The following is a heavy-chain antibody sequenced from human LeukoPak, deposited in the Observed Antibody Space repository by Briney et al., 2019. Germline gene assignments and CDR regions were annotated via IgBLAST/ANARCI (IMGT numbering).Heavy chain of an antibody. J-gene: IGHJ4*02. CDR3: ARDDSSGWPDY. CDR2: FYYSGST. Sequence: SETLSLTCTVSGGSISRSDYYWGRIRQPPGKGLEWIGSFYYSGSTYYNPSLKSRVTISVDTSKNQFSLKLSSVTAADTAVYYCARDDSSGWPDYWGQGTLVTVSS. D-gene: IGHD6-19*01. CDR1: GGSISRSDYY. V-gene: IGHV4-39*07.